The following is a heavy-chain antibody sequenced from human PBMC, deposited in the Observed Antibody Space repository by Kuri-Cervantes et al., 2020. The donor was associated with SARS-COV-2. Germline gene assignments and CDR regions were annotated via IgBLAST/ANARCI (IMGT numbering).Heavy chain of an antibody. CDR1: GDSVSSNSAA. V-gene: IGHV6-1*01. CDR2: TYYRSRWYD. CDR3: ARGDAFDI. J-gene: IGHJ3*02. Sequence: SETLSLTCAISGDSVSSNSAAWNWIRQSPSRGLEWLGRTYYRSRWYDDYAVSVKSRITINPDTSKNQFSPLLNSVTPEDTAVYYCARGDAFDIWGQGTMVTVSS.